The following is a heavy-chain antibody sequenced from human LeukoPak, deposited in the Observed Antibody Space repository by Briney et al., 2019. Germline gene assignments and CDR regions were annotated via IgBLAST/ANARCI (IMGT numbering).Heavy chain of an antibody. Sequence: ASVKISCKASGYSFTSYGISWVRQAPGQGLEWMGWISTYDGNTNYAQRVQDRLTMTTDSSTSTAYMELRSLRSDDTAVYYCAKLGGTVGYAPIDYWGQGTLVTVSA. CDR2: ISTYDGNT. V-gene: IGHV1-18*04. CDR3: AKLGGTVGYAPIDY. J-gene: IGHJ4*02. D-gene: IGHD3-16*01. CDR1: GYSFTSYG.